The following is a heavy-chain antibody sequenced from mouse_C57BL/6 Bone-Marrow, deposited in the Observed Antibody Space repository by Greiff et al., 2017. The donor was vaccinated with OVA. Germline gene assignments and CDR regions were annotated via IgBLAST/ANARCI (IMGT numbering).Heavy chain of an antibody. CDR1: GYTFTDYY. CDR3: ARWAHYYGSRGFAY. J-gene: IGHJ3*01. D-gene: IGHD1-1*01. Sequence: EVQLQQSGPELVQPGASVKISCKASGYTFTDYYMNWVKQSHGKSLEWIGDINPNNGGTSYNQKFKGKATLTVDKSSSTAYMELRSLTSEDSAVYYCARWAHYYGSRGFAYWGQGTLVTVSA. CDR2: INPNNGGT. V-gene: IGHV1-26*01.